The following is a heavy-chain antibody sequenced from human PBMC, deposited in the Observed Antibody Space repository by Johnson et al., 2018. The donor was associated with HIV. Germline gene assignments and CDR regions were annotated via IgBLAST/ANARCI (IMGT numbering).Heavy chain of an antibody. CDR1: GFTVSSNY. Sequence: VQLVESGGGLVQPGGSLRLSCAASGFTVSSNYMSWVRQAPGKGLEWVSVIYSGGSTYYADSVKGRFTISRDNSKNTLYLQMNSLRAEDTAVYYCAREGSTVVTSAFDIWGQGTMVTVSS. V-gene: IGHV3-66*01. CDR2: IYSGGST. J-gene: IGHJ3*02. CDR3: AREGSTVVTSAFDI. D-gene: IGHD4-23*01.